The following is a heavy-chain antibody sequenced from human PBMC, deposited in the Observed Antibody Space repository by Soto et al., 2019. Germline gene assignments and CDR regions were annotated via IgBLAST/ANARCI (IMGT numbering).Heavy chain of an antibody. J-gene: IGHJ5*02. CDR1: GYTFTSYA. Sequence: QVQLVQSGSELKKPGASVKVSCKASGYTFTSYAMNWVRQAPGQGLEWMGWVNTNTGNPTYAQGFTGPFVFSLGTSVRTAYLQLSSLKAEDTAVHYCARDWVYYDFWSGYYTNLYTPNWFDPWGQGTLVTVSS. D-gene: IGHD3-3*01. CDR3: ARDWVYYDFWSGYYTNLYTPNWFDP. V-gene: IGHV7-4-1*01. CDR2: VNTNTGNP.